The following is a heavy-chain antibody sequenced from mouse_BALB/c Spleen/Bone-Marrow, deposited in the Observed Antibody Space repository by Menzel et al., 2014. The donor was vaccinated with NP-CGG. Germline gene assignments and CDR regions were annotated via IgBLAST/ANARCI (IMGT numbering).Heavy chain of an antibody. CDR1: GFTFNTYA. Sequence: EVQLQESGGGLVQPKGSLKLSCAASGFTFNTYAMNWVRQAPGKGLEWVARIRSKSNNYATYYADSVKDRFTISRDDSQSMLYLQVNNLKTEDTAMYYCVRPHYYGSSYRYAMDYWGQGTSVTVSS. CDR3: VRPHYYGSSYRYAMDY. V-gene: IGHV10-1*02. D-gene: IGHD1-1*01. CDR2: IRSKSNNYAT. J-gene: IGHJ4*01.